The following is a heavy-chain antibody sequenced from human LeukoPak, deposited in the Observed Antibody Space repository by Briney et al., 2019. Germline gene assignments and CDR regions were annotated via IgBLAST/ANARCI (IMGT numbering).Heavy chain of an antibody. CDR2: ISYDGSNK. Sequence: GGSLRLSCAASGFTFSSYGMHWVRQAPGKGLEWVAVISYDGSNKYYADSVKGRFTISRDNSKNTLYLQMNSLRAEDTAVYYCAKDTLNYDSSGYSDYWGQGTLVTVSS. D-gene: IGHD3-22*01. CDR3: AKDTLNYDSSGYSDY. V-gene: IGHV3-30*18. CDR1: GFTFSSYG. J-gene: IGHJ4*02.